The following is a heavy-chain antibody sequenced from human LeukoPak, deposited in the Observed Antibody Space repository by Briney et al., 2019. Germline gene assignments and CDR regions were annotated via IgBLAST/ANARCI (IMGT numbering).Heavy chain of an antibody. D-gene: IGHD3-16*02. CDR2: ITGNGDST. CDR1: GFTFSNYG. Sequence: PGGSLRLSCAASGFTFSNYGMNWVRQAPGKGLEWVSGITGNGDSTYYADSVRGRFTISRDNSKNTLYLQMNSLRAEDTAVYYCAKGGDYVWGSYRYPHDYWGQGTLVTVSS. J-gene: IGHJ4*02. V-gene: IGHV3-23*01. CDR3: AKGGDYVWGSYRYPHDY.